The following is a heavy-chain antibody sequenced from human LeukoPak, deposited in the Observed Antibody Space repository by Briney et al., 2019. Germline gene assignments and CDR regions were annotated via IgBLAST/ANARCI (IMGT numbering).Heavy chain of an antibody. D-gene: IGHD3-16*02. CDR1: GYTFTGYY. V-gene: IGHV1-2*02. CDR3: ARGRWDYDYVWGSYRPIDY. Sequence: GASVKVSCKASGYTFTGYYMHWVRQAPGQGLEWMGWINPNSGGTNYAQKFQGRVTMTRDTSISTAYMELSRLRSDDTAVYYCARGRWDYDYVWGSYRPIDYWGQGTLVTVSS. CDR2: INPNSGGT. J-gene: IGHJ4*02.